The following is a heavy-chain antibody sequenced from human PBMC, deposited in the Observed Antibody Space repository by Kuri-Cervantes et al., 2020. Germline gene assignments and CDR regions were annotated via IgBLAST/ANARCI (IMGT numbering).Heavy chain of an antibody. Sequence: GSLRPSCTVSGGSISSYYWSWIRQPPGKGLEWIGYIYSSGSTYYNPSLKSRVTISIDRSKNQFSLRLNSVTAADTAVYYCARFIAGRSFDYWGQGTLVTVSS. CDR1: GGSISSYY. V-gene: IGHV4-59*01. J-gene: IGHJ4*02. D-gene: IGHD6-6*01. CDR3: ARFIAGRSFDY. CDR2: IYSSGST.